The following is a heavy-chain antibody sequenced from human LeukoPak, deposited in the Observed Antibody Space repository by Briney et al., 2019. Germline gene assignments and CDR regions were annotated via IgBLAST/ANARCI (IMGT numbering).Heavy chain of an antibody. CDR2: INPSGGST. D-gene: IGHD3-9*01. Sequence: GASVKVSCKASGYTFTSYYMHWVRQAPGQGLEWMGIINPSGGSTSYAQKFQGRVTMTRDTSTSTAYMELSSLRSEDTAVYYCASPREGYFDWLYFDYWGQGALVTVSS. CDR3: ASPREGYFDWLYFDY. V-gene: IGHV1-46*01. J-gene: IGHJ4*02. CDR1: GYTFTSYY.